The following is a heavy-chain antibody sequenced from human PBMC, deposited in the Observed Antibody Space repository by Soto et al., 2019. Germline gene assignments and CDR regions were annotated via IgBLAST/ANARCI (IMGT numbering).Heavy chain of an antibody. CDR3: ARDRYSSGWGHFQH. Sequence: PGGSLRLSCAASGFTFSSYAMHWVRQAPGKGLEWVAVISYDGSNKYYADSVKGRFTISRDNSKNTLYLQMNSLRAEDTAVYYCARDRYSSGWGHFQHWGQGTLVTVSS. V-gene: IGHV3-30-3*01. J-gene: IGHJ1*01. D-gene: IGHD6-19*01. CDR1: GFTFSSYA. CDR2: ISYDGSNK.